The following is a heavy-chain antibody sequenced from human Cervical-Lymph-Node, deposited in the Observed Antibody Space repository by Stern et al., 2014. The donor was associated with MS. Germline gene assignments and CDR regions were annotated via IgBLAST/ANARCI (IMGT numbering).Heavy chain of an antibody. CDR2: INTNTGNP. Sequence: VQLEESGSELKKPGASVKVSCKASGYIFTSYAMNWVRQAPGQGLEWMGWINTNTGNPTYAQGFTGRFVFSLDTSVSTAHLQISSLKAEDTAMYYCARGKTNVKTDAPDIWGQGTKVTVSS. CDR3: ARGKTNVKTDAPDI. J-gene: IGHJ3*02. V-gene: IGHV7-4-1*02. D-gene: IGHD1-1*01. CDR1: GYIFTSYA.